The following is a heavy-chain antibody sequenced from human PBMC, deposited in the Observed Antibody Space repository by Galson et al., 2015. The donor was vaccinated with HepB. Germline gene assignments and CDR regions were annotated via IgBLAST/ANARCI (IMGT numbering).Heavy chain of an antibody. CDR1: GDSVSSNSAA. CDR2: TYYRSKWYN. Sequence: CAISGDSVSSNSAAWNWIRQSPSRGLEWLGRTYYRSKWYNDYAVSVKSRITINPDTSKNQFSLKLSSVTAADTAVYYCARDPIGYGDRGDWYFDLWGRGTLVTVSS. D-gene: IGHD4-17*01. J-gene: IGHJ2*01. V-gene: IGHV6-1*01. CDR3: ARDPIGYGDRGDWYFDL.